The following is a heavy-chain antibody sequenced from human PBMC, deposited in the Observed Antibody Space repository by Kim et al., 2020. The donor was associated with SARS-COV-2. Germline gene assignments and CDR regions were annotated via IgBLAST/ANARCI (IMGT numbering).Heavy chain of an antibody. V-gene: IGHV4-34*01. J-gene: IGHJ6*03. Sequence: SETLSLTCAVYGGSFSGYYWSWIRQPPGKGLEWIGEINHSGSTNYNPSLKSRVTISVDTSKNQFSLKLSSVTAADTAVYYCAREEYSPRGAYYYYMDVWGKGTTVTVSS. CDR1: GGSFSGYY. CDR2: INHSGST. CDR3: AREEYSPRGAYYYYMDV. D-gene: IGHD5-12*01.